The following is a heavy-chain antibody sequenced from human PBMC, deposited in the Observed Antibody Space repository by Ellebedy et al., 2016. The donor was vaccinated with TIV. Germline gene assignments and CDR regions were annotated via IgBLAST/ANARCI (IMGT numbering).Heavy chain of an antibody. CDR1: GFSFRSYW. J-gene: IGHJ5*01. V-gene: IGHV3-7*01. D-gene: IGHD4-17*01. Sequence: PGGSLRLSCEAFGFSFRSYWMSWVRQAPGKGLEWVANIRGDSEKYYVDSVKGRFTISRDNGKNSLYLQMHSLRPEDTAVYYCARRGGYGDYAVQINSWFDSWGQGTLVTVSS. CDR2: IRGDSEK. CDR3: ARRGGYGDYAVQINSWFDS.